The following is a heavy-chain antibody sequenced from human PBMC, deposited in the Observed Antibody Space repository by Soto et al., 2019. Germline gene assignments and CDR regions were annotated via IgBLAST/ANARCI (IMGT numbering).Heavy chain of an antibody. J-gene: IGHJ4*02. CDR1: GYTFTSYG. CDR2: ISAYNGNT. V-gene: IGHV1-18*01. D-gene: IGHD3-9*01. CDR3: ARDPTLFLTGSAEYYFDY. Sequence: ASVKVSCKASGYTFTSYGISWVRQAPGQGLEWMGWISAYNGNTNYAQKLQGRVTMTTDTSTSTAYMELRSLRSDDTAVYYCARDPTLFLTGSAEYYFDYWGQGTLVTAPQ.